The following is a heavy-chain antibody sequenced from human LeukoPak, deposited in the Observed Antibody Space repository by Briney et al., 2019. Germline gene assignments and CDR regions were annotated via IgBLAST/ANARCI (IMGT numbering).Heavy chain of an antibody. V-gene: IGHV4-39*01. J-gene: IGHJ3*02. Sequence: PSETLSLTCTVSGGSVSSSSYYWGWIRQPPGKGLEWIGSICYSGSTYYNPSLKSRVTISVDTSKNQFSLKLSSVTAADTAVYYCARLERRVGAFDIWGQGTMVTVSS. CDR3: ARLERRVGAFDI. D-gene: IGHD1-1*01. CDR2: ICYSGST. CDR1: GGSVSSSSYY.